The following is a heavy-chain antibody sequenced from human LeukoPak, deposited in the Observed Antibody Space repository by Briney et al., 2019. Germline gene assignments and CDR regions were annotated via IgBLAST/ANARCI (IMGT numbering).Heavy chain of an antibody. V-gene: IGHV3-9*03. Sequence: GRSLRPSCAASGFTVDDYAMHWVRQAPGKGLEWVSGISWNSGSIGYADSVKGRFTISRDNGKNSLYLQMNSLRAEDMALYYCARSVEMATRIASWGQGTLVPVSS. CDR2: ISWNSGSI. CDR3: ARSVEMATRIAS. CDR1: GFTVDDYA. D-gene: IGHD5-24*01. J-gene: IGHJ4*02.